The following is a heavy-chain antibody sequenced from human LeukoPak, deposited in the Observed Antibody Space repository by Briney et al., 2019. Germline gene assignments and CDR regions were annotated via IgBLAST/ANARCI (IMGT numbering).Heavy chain of an antibody. CDR3: ARDGGEDYYDSSGYYLLDY. CDR2: INPSGCST. CDR1: GYTFTSYY. V-gene: IGHV1-46*01. D-gene: IGHD3-22*01. Sequence: GASVKVSCKASGYTFTSYYMHWVRQAPGQGLEWMGIINPSGCSTSYAQKFQGRVNMTRDTYTSTVYMELSSLRSEDTAVYYCARDGGEDYYDSSGYYLLDYWGQGTLVTVSS. J-gene: IGHJ4*02.